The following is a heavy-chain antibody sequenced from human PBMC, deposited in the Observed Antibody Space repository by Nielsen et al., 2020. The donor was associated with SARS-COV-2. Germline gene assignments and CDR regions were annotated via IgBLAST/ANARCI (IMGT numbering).Heavy chain of an antibody. Sequence: SETLSLTCTVSGGPVSSGSYYWSWIRQPPGKGLEWIGYIYYSGSTNYNPSLKSRVTISVATSKNQFSLKLSSVTAADTAVYYCARGRWLAYWGQGTLVTVSS. J-gene: IGHJ4*02. V-gene: IGHV4-61*01. CDR2: IYYSGST. D-gene: IGHD6-19*01. CDR1: GGPVSSGSYY. CDR3: ARGRWLAY.